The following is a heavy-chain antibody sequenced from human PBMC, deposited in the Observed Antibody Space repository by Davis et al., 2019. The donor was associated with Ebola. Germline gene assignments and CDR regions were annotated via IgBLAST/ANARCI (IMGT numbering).Heavy chain of an antibody. J-gene: IGHJ4*02. Sequence: SETLSLTCTVSGGSISSSSYYWGWIRQPPGKGLEWIGEINHSGSTNYNPSLKSRVTISVDTSKNQFSLKLSSVTAADTAVYYCARMVAVLVPAKLALDYWGQGTLVTVSS. CDR1: GGSISSSSYY. CDR2: INHSGST. CDR3: ARMVAVLVPAKLALDY. V-gene: IGHV4-39*07. D-gene: IGHD2-2*01.